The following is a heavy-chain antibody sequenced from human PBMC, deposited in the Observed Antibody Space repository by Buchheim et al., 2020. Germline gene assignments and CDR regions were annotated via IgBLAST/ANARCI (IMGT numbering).Heavy chain of an antibody. D-gene: IGHD5-18*01. CDR2: IKSKTDGGIT. CDR3: TTDTAMVFPYYGMDV. J-gene: IGHJ6*02. Sequence: EVQLVESGGGLVKPGGSLRLSCAASGFTFSNAWMNWVRQAPGKGLEWVGRIKSKTDGGITDYAAPVKGRFTISRDDSKNTLDLQMNSLKTEDTAVYYCTTDTAMVFPYYGMDVWGQGTT. CDR1: GFTFSNAW. V-gene: IGHV3-15*07.